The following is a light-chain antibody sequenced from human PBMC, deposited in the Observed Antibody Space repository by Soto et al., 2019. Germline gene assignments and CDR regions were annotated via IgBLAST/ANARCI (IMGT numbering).Light chain of an antibody. V-gene: IGKV1-8*01. CDR2: AAS. CDR3: QQYYSFPQT. CDR1: QGISSY. Sequence: IRMTQSPSSLSASTGDRVTITCRASQGISSYLAWYQQKPGKAPELLIYAASTLQSGVPSRFSGSGSGTDFTLTISCLQSEDFATYYCQQYYSFPQTFGQGTKVDIK. J-gene: IGKJ1*01.